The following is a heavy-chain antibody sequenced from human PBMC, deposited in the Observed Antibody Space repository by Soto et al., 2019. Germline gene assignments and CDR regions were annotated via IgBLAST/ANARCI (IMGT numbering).Heavy chain of an antibody. CDR2: IIPIFGTA. J-gene: IGHJ3*02. CDR3: ARDWYSSSWHDAFDI. Sequence: SVKVSCTASGGTFSSYAISWVRQAPGQGLEWMGGIIPIFGTANYAQKFQGRVTITADESTSTAYMELSSLRSEDTAVYYCARDWYSSSWHDAFDIWGQGTMVTVSS. V-gene: IGHV1-69*13. CDR1: GGTFSSYA. D-gene: IGHD6-13*01.